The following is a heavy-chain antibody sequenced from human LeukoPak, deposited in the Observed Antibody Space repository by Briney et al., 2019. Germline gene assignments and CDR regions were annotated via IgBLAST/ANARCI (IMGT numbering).Heavy chain of an antibody. D-gene: IGHD5-18*01. V-gene: IGHV4-61*01. CDR1: GGSVSSGTSY. Sequence: PSETLSLTCTVSGGSVSSGTSYWSWIRQPPGKGLEWIGYIYYSGSTKYNPSLKSRVTISVDTSNNQFSLKLTSLTAADTAVYYCARHPSAMARFDPWGQGTLVTVSS. CDR3: ARHPSAMARFDP. J-gene: IGHJ5*02. CDR2: IYYSGST.